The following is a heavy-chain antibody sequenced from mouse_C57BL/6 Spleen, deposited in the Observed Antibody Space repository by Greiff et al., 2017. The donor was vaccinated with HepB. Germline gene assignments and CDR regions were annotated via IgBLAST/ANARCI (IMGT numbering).Heavy chain of an antibody. J-gene: IGHJ4*01. CDR1: GYTFTDYY. CDR3: ASSYYSNYPYAMDY. D-gene: IGHD2-5*01. Sequence: VQLQQSGPELVKPGASVKISCKASGYTFTDYYMNWVKQSHGKSLEWIGDINPNNGGTSYNQKFKGKATLTVDKSSSTAYMELRSLTSEDSAVYYCASSYYSNYPYAMDYWGQGTSVTVSS. CDR2: INPNNGGT. V-gene: IGHV1-26*01.